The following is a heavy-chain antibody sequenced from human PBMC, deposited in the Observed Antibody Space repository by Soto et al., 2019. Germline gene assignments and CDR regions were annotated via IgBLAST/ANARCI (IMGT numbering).Heavy chain of an antibody. CDR2: IYYSGST. Sequence: SETLSLTCTVSGGYISSGGYYWSWIRQHPGKGLEWIGYIYYSGSTYYNPSLKSRVTISVDTSKNQFSLKLSSVTAADTAVYYCARMGPKGNNYYGSGSYGALGYWGQGTLVTVSS. CDR1: GGYISSGGYY. CDR3: ARMGPKGNNYYGSGSYGALGY. J-gene: IGHJ4*02. D-gene: IGHD3-10*01. V-gene: IGHV4-31*03.